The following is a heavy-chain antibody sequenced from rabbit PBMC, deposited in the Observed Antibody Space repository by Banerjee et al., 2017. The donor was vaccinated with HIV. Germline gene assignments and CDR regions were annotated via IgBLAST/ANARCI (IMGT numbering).Heavy chain of an antibody. CDR3: AKSNSNYYWAIDL. V-gene: IGHV1S40*01. J-gene: IGHJ4*01. D-gene: IGHD8-1*01. CDR1: GFSLNSGYY. Sequence: QSLEESGGDLVKPGASLTLTCTASGFSLNSGYYMCWVRQAPGKGLEWIGCIYTGSGGNTYYASWAKGRFTISKTSSTAVTLQMTSLTAADTATYLCAKSNSNYYWAIDLWGPGTLVTVS. CDR2: IYTGSGGNT.